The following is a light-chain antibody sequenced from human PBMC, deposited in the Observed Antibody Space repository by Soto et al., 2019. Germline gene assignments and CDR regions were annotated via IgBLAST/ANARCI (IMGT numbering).Light chain of an antibody. V-gene: IGKV3-11*01. J-gene: IGKJ4*01. Sequence: EIVLTQSPATLSLSPGERATVSCRASQSVGTFLAWYQQKPGQAPRLLIYDASNRATGIPARFSGSGSGTDFTLTISSLEPDDFAVYYCQQRITWPPVTFGGGTKVEIK. CDR1: QSVGTF. CDR3: QQRITWPPVT. CDR2: DAS.